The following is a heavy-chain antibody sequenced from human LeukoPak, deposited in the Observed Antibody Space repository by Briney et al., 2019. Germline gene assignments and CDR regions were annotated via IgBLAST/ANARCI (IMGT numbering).Heavy chain of an antibody. V-gene: IGHV1-69*05. CDR2: IIPIFGTA. CDR3: ARDSEVLGTLDY. CDR1: GGTFSSYA. D-gene: IGHD7-27*01. J-gene: IGHJ4*02. Sequence: SVKVSCKASGGTFSSYAISWVRQAPGQGLEWMGGIIPIFGTANYAQKFQGRVTITTDESTSTAYMELSSLRSEDTAVYYCARDSEVLGTLDYWGQGTLVTVSS.